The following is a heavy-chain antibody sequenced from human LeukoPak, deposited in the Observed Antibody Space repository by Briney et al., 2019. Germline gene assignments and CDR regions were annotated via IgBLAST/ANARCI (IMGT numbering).Heavy chain of an antibody. D-gene: IGHD4-17*01. J-gene: IGHJ4*02. CDR2: INAGNGNT. CDR1: GYTFTSYA. Sequence: ASVKVSCKASGYTFTSYAMHWVRQAPGQRLEWMGWINAGNGNTKYSQKFQGRVTITRDTSASTAYMELSSLRSEDTAVYYCARVYGDYAPPFFDYWGQGTLVTVSS. CDR3: ARVYGDYAPPFFDY. V-gene: IGHV1-3*01.